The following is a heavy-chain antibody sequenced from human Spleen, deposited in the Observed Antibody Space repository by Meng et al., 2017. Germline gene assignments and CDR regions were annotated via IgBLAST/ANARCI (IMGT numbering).Heavy chain of an antibody. CDR2: ISSSSSYI. CDR1: GFTFSVSW. J-gene: IGHJ3*02. V-gene: IGHV3-21*04. D-gene: IGHD5-18*01. Sequence: GESLKISCAASGFTFSVSWMTWVRQAPGKGLEWVSSISSSSSYIYYADSVKGRFTISRDNSKNTLFLQMNSLRAEDTAVYYCAKHVDTALNDAFDIWGQGTMVT. CDR3: AKHVDTALNDAFDI.